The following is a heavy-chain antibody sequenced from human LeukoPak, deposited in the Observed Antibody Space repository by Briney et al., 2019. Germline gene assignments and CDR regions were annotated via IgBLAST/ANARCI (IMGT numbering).Heavy chain of an antibody. D-gene: IGHD1-14*01. V-gene: IGHV3-23*01. J-gene: IGHJ3*01. Sequence: GGSLRLSCAPSGFTVSSSYMSWVRQAPGKGLEWVSALGVSGGGPEYADSVKGRFTITRDDSKNTLYLQMDSLRAEDTAIYYCAKCRTSCQGNGFDVWGQGTVVTVSS. CDR2: LGVSGGGP. CDR1: GFTVSSSY. CDR3: AKCRTSCQGNGFDV.